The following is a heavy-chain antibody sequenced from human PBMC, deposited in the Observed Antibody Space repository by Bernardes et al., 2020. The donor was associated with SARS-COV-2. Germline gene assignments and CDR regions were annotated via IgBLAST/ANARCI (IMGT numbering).Heavy chain of an antibody. CDR3: ARENCLSTSCYTFFDY. J-gene: IGHJ4*02. V-gene: IGHV3-30-3*01. D-gene: IGHD2-2*02. CDR2: VPYDGNNK. CDR1: GFTFADHA. Sequence: SMRLSCSASGFTFADHAIHWVRQAPGKGLEWVAPVPYDGNNKFYADSVKGRFTVSRDNSKNTVYLQMNSLRVEDTAVYYCARENCLSTSCYTFFDYWGQGTPVTVSS.